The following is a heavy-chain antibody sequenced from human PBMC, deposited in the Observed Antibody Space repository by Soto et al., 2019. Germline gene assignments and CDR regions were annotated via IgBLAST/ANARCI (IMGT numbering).Heavy chain of an antibody. CDR3: CLYSNYQSGPSVGYGMDV. CDR2: INSDGSST. CDR1: GFTFSSYW. D-gene: IGHD4-4*01. Sequence: PGGSLRLSCAASGFTFSSYWMHWVRQAPGKGLAWVSRINSDGSSTSYADSVKGRFTISRDNAKNTLYLQMNSLRAEDTAVYYCCLYSNYQSGPSVGYGMDVWGQGTTVTVSS. V-gene: IGHV3-74*01. J-gene: IGHJ6*02.